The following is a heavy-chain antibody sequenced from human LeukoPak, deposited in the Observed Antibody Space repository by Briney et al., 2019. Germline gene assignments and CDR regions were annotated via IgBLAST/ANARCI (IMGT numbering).Heavy chain of an antibody. Sequence: GGSLSLSCAASGFTFSSYWMHWVRQAPGKGLVWVSHINSDGSSTSYADSVKGRFTISRDNAKNTLYLPMNSLRADDTAVYFCARAPQIGFSGFDKNYWGQGTLVTVSS. V-gene: IGHV3-74*01. CDR2: INSDGSST. CDR3: ARAPQIGFSGFDKNY. J-gene: IGHJ4*02. D-gene: IGHD5-12*01. CDR1: GFTFSSYW.